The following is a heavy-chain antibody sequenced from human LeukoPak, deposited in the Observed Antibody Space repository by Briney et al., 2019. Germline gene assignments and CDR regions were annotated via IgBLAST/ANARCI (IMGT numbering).Heavy chain of an antibody. CDR1: GFTVSSNY. CDR3: ARAEIRRGYYYDSSDAFDI. Sequence: GGSLRLSCAASGFTVSSNYMSWVRQAPGKGLEWVSVIYSGGSTYYADSVKGRFTISRDNSKNTLYLQMNSLRAEDTAVYYCARAEIRRGYYYDSSDAFDIWGQGTMVTVSS. D-gene: IGHD3-22*01. V-gene: IGHV3-66*01. J-gene: IGHJ3*02. CDR2: IYSGGST.